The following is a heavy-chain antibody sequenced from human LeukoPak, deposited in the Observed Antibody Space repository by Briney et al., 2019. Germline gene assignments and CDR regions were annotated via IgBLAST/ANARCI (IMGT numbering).Heavy chain of an antibody. CDR1: GYTFTSYA. CDR2: INAGNGNT. CDR3: ARDRVPIAVTGTGDYFDY. J-gene: IGHJ4*02. Sequence: ASEKVSCKASGYTFTSYAMHWVRQAPGQRLEWMGWINAGNGNTKYSQKFQGRVTITRDTSASTAYMELSSLRSEDTAVYYCARDRVPIAVTGTGDYFDYWGQGTLVTVSS. V-gene: IGHV1-3*01. D-gene: IGHD6-19*01.